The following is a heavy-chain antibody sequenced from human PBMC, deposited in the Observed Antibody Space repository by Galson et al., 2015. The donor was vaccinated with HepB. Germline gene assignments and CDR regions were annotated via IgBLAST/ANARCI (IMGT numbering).Heavy chain of an antibody. CDR3: STGGYYLDY. D-gene: IGHD2-2*01. CDR1: GFIFSNAW. V-gene: IGHV3-15*01. CDR2: IKSKYDGGTT. Sequence: FLRLSCAASGFIFSNAWMNWVRQAPGKGLEWVGRIKSKYDGGTTEYAAPVKGRFTISRDDSKNTVYLQMNSLKTEDTAVYYCSTGGYYLDYWGQGTLVTVSS. J-gene: IGHJ4*02.